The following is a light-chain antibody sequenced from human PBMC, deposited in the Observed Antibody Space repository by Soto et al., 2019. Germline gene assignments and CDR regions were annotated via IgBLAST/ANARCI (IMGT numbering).Light chain of an antibody. J-gene: IGKJ4*01. CDR3: QQHDNSPLT. CDR1: QSVSSSY. V-gene: IGKV3-20*01. Sequence: DIVLTQSPGTLSLSPGERAALSCRASQSVSSSYLAWYQQKPGQAPRLLIYGASNWATGIPDRFSGSGSGTDFTLTISRLEPEDFAVYYCQQHDNSPLTFGGGTKVEIK. CDR2: GAS.